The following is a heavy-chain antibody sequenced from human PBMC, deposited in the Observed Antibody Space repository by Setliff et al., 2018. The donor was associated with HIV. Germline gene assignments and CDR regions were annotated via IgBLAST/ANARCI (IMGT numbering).Heavy chain of an antibody. Sequence: PGGSLRLSCAASGFTFDDYAMHWVRQAPGKGLEWVSGISWNSGSIDYADSVKGRFTISRDNAKNSLYLQMNSLRANDTALYYCAKGSPLVGAPPTDIWGQGTVVTVS. CDR3: AKGSPLVGAPPTDI. J-gene: IGHJ3*02. V-gene: IGHV3-9*01. D-gene: IGHD1-26*01. CDR1: GFTFDDYA. CDR2: ISWNSGSI.